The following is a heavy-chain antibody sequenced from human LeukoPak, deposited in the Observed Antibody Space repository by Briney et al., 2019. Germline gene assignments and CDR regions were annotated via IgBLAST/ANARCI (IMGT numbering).Heavy chain of an antibody. D-gene: IGHD3-3*01. J-gene: IGHJ4*02. CDR3: ARHYDFWSGLKYYFDY. CDR1: GGSISSSSYY. CDR2: IYYSGST. V-gene: IGHV4-39*01. Sequence: SETLSLTCTVSGGSISSSSYYWGWIRQPPGKGLEWIGSIYYSGSTYYNPSLKSRVTISVDTSKNQFSLKLSSVTAVDTAVYYCARHYDFWSGLKYYFDYWGQGTLVTVSS.